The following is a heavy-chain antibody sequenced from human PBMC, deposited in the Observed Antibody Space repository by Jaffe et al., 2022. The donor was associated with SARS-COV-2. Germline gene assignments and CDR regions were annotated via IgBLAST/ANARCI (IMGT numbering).Heavy chain of an antibody. CDR3: ARDYGHGLMVRGVISYYMDV. Sequence: QVQLVESGGGVVQPGRSLRLSCAASGFTFSSYAMHWVRQAPGKGLEWVAVISYDGSNKYYADSVKGRFTISRDNSKNTLYLQMNSLRAEDTAVYYCARDYGHGLMVRGVISYYMDVWGKGTTVTVSS. CDR1: GFTFSSYA. J-gene: IGHJ6*03. V-gene: IGHV3-30*04. D-gene: IGHD3-10*01. CDR2: ISYDGSNK.